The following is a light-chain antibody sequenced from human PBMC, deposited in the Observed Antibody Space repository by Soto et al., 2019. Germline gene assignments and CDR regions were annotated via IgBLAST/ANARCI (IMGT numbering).Light chain of an antibody. Sequence: EIVMTQSPATLSVSPGERATLSCRASQSVSSNLAWYQQKPGQAPRLLIYGASTRATGIPARFSGSGSGTEFTLTISSLQSEDFAVYYCQQYNNWSLFTFGPWTKVDIK. J-gene: IGKJ3*01. CDR2: GAS. V-gene: IGKV3-15*01. CDR3: QQYNNWSLFT. CDR1: QSVSSN.